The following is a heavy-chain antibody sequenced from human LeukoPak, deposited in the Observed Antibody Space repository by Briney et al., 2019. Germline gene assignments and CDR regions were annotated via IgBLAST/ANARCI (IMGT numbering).Heavy chain of an antibody. D-gene: IGHD6-19*01. CDR3: AKDVVPDSGWDLDY. V-gene: IGHV3-23*01. CDR1: GFTFRTYS. CDR2: IYNSGSKT. Sequence: GGSLRLSCAGSGFTFRTYSMTWVRQGPGKGLVWASSIYNSGSKTFYADSVKGRFTIPRDNSKNTVYLQMNSLRVEDTAVYYCAKDVVPDSGWDLDYWGQGTLVTVSS. J-gene: IGHJ4*02.